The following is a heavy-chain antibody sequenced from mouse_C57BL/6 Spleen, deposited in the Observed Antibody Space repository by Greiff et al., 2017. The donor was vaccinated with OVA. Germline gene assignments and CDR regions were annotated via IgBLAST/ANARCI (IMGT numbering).Heavy chain of an antibody. J-gene: IGHJ2*01. V-gene: IGHV1-50*01. CDR1: GYTFTSYW. D-gene: IGHD1-1*01. CDR3: ARTADGVDY. CDR2: IDPSDSYT. Sequence: QVQLQQPGAELVKPGASVKLSCTASGYTFTSYWMPWVNQRPGQGLEWIGEIDPSDSYTNYNQKFKGKATLTVDKSASTAYMQLSSLTSEDSAVYYCARTADGVDYWGQGTTLTVSA.